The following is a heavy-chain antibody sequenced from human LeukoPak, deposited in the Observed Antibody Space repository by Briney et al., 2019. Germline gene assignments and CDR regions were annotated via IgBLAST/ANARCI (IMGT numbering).Heavy chain of an antibody. J-gene: IGHJ4*02. CDR2: IYTDTNDK. CDR3: ARDSGAFDY. CDR1: GYSFTNYL. Sequence: ASVKVSCKASGYSFTNYLIHWMRQAPGQSLQWMGWIYTDTNDKKYSQNLQGRVTITRDTSATTAYMELSSLRSEDTAVYYCARDSGAFDYWGQGTPVTVSS. V-gene: IGHV1-3*04. D-gene: IGHD2-15*01.